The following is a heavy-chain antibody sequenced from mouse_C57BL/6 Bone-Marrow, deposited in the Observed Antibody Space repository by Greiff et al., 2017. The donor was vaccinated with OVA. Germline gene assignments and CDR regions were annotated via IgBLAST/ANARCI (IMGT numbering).Heavy chain of an antibody. CDR2: IDPSDSYT. CDR3: ASGLDEAWFAY. Sequence: QVQLQQPGAELVKPGASVKLSCKASGYTFTSYWMQWVKQRPGQGLEWIGEIDPSDSYTNYNQKFKGKATLTVDTSSSTAYMQLSSLTSEDSAVYYCASGLDEAWFAYRGQGTLVTVSA. J-gene: IGHJ3*01. CDR1: GYTFTSYW. V-gene: IGHV1-50*01.